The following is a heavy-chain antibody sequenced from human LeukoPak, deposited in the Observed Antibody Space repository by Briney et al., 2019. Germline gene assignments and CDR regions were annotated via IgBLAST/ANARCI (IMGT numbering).Heavy chain of an antibody. CDR2: IYYSGST. J-gene: IGHJ4*02. Sequence: SETLSLSCTVSGGSISGYYWTWIRQPPGKALEWIGYIYYSGSTYYNPSLKSRVTISVDTSKNQFSLKVSSVSAADTAVYYCARAEGYSGYASNWGQGTLVTVSS. V-gene: IGHV4-59*01. CDR3: ARAEGYSGYASN. CDR1: GGSISGYY. D-gene: IGHD5-12*01.